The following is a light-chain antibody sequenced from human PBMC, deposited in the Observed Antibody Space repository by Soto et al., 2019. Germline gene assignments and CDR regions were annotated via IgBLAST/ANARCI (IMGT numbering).Light chain of an antibody. CDR1: QSISSW. CDR2: DAS. V-gene: IGKV1-5*01. Sequence: DIQMTQSPSTLSASVGDRVTITCRASQSISSWLAWYQQKPGKAPKLLIYDASSLESGVPSRFSGSGPGTEFTLTISSLQPDDFATYYCQQYNSYGTFGQGTKLEIK. J-gene: IGKJ2*02. CDR3: QQYNSYGT.